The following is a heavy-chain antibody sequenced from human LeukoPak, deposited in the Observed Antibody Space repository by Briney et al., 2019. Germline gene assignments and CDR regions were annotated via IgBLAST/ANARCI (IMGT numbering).Heavy chain of an antibody. V-gene: IGHV3-7*01. Sequence: GGSLRLSCAASASTFSSYWMTWVRQAPGKGLEWVANIKEDGSEKYYVDSVKGRFTISRDNAKNSLYLQMNSLRAEDTAVYYCARGGYSSTWYISRDYWGQGTLVTVSS. D-gene: IGHD6-13*01. J-gene: IGHJ4*02. CDR2: IKEDGSEK. CDR1: ASTFSSYW. CDR3: ARGGYSSTWYISRDY.